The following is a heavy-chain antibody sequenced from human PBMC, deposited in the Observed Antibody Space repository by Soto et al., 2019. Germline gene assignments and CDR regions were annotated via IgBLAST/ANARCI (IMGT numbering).Heavy chain of an antibody. J-gene: IGHJ6*02. CDR1: GGSISRYY. Sequence: PSETLSLTCTVSGGSISRYYWSWIRQPPGKGLEWIGYMYNTGSTVYNPPFKSRVTISVDRSKNQFSLKLSSVTAADTAVYYCARDLWGYCGTDCYPLDVWGQGTTVTSP. CDR2: MYNTGST. CDR3: ARDLWGYCGTDCYPLDV. D-gene: IGHD2-21*02. V-gene: IGHV4-59*12.